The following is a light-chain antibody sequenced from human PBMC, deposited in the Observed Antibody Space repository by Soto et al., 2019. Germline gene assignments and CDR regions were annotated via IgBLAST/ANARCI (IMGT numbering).Light chain of an antibody. CDR2: DTS. CDR1: TGAVTSSHY. Sequence: QAVVTQEPSLTVSPGGTVTLTCGSSTGAVTSSHYPYWFQQKPGQAPRALIYDTSNKHSWTPDRFSGSLLGGKPALILSGAQPEDEADYYCSLSYSDVRVFGGGTKVTVL. CDR3: SLSYSDVRV. J-gene: IGLJ3*02. V-gene: IGLV7-46*01.